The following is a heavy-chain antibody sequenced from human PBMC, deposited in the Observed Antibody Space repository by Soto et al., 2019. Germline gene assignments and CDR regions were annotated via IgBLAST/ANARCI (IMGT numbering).Heavy chain of an antibody. CDR3: ARDLEYSSSPGFDY. CDR1: GYTFTGYY. V-gene: IGHV1-2*02. CDR2: INPNSGGT. J-gene: IGHJ4*02. Sequence: GASVKVSCKDSGYTFTGYYMHWVRQAPGQGLEWMGWINPNSGGTNYAQKFQGRVTMTRDTSISTAYMELSRLRSDDTAVYYCARDLEYSSSPGFDYWGQGTLVTVSS. D-gene: IGHD6-6*01.